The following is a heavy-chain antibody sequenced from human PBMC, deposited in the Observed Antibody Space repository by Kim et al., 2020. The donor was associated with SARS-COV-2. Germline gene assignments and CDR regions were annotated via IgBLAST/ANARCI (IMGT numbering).Heavy chain of an antibody. Sequence: SVKVSCKASGFTFTSSAVQWVRQARGQRLEWIGWIVVGSGNTNYAQKFQERVTITRDMSTSTAYMELSSLRSEDTAVYYCAADSGYYYGSGSYYNGNYWGQGTLVTVSS. D-gene: IGHD3-10*01. V-gene: IGHV1-58*01. CDR1: GFTFTSSA. CDR2: IVVGSGNT. J-gene: IGHJ4*02. CDR3: AADSGYYYGSGSYYNGNY.